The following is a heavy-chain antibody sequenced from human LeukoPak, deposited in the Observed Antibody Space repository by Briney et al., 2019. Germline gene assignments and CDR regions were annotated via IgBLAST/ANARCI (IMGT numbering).Heavy chain of an antibody. CDR3: ARESGFGDEGAFDI. Sequence: PSETLSLTCAVYGGSFSDYYWTWIRQPPGKGLEWIGEIKHSGSPNNNPSLKSRVSISFDTSKNQFSLKLTSVTAADTAVYYCARESGFGDEGAFDIWGQGTMVTVSS. J-gene: IGHJ3*02. V-gene: IGHV4-34*01. CDR1: GGSFSDYY. D-gene: IGHD3-10*01. CDR2: IKHSGSP.